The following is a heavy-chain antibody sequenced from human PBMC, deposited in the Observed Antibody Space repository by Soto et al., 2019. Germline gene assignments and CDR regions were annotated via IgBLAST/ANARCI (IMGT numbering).Heavy chain of an antibody. D-gene: IGHD5-12*01. Sequence: PSETLSLTCTVSGGSISSSSYYWGWIRQPPGKGLEWIGSIYYSGSTYYNPSLKSRVTISVDTSKNQFSLKLSSVTAADTAVYYCARWRYSGYDFIYWGQGTLVTVSS. V-gene: IGHV4-39*01. CDR3: ARWRYSGYDFIY. CDR2: IYYSGST. J-gene: IGHJ4*02. CDR1: GGSISSSSYY.